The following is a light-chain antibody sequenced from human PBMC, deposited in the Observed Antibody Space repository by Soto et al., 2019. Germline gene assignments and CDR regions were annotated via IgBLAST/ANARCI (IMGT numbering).Light chain of an antibody. CDR3: CSYAGSYPYV. Sequence: QSVLTQPRSVSGSPGQSVTISCTGTSSDVGGYNYVSWYRQHPGKAPKLMIYDVTKRPSGVPDRFSGSKSGNTASLTISGLQAEDEADYYCCSYAGSYPYVLGTGTKVTV. CDR1: SSDVGGYNY. CDR2: DVT. J-gene: IGLJ1*01. V-gene: IGLV2-11*01.